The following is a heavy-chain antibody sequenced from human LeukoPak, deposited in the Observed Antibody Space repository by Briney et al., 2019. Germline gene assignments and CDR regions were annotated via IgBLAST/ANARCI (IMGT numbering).Heavy chain of an antibody. J-gene: IGHJ6*03. CDR3: VREVVTHDLYMDV. CDR2: ISSGGNT. Sequence: SETLSLTCSVSGDSINNNDYYWDWIRLPPGKGLEWVASISSGGNTYHNPSLKSRFTISLDTSKNQISLNVRSVTAAGTAVYYCVREVVTHDLYMDVWGKGTTVIVSS. V-gene: IGHV4-39*07. CDR1: GDSINNNDYY. D-gene: IGHD3-22*01.